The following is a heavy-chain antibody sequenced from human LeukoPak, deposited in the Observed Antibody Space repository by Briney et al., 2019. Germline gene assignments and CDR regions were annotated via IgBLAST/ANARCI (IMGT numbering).Heavy chain of an antibody. V-gene: IGHV3-33*01. D-gene: IGHD3-22*01. CDR3: AREDSSGYYYVFNY. CDR1: GFTFSSYG. J-gene: IGHJ4*02. Sequence: PGGSLRLSCAASGFTFSSYGMHWVRQAPGKGLEWVAVIWYDGSNKYYADSVKGRFTISRDNSKNTLYLQMNSLRAEDTAVYYCAREDSSGYYYVFNYWGQGTLVTVSS. CDR2: IWYDGSNK.